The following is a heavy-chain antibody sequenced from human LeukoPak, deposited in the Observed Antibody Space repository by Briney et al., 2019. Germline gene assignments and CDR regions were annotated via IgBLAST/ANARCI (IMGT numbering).Heavy chain of an antibody. D-gene: IGHD3-16*01. J-gene: IGHJ4*02. CDR2: ISYDGSKE. V-gene: IGHV3-30*18. CDR3: AKKLRGTYSFDC. Sequence: PGGSLRLSCAASGFTFSSYGIHWVRQAPGKGLEWVAVISYDGSKEHYADSVKGRFTISRDNSKNTLYLQMNSLRAEDTAVYNCAKKLRGTYSFDCWGQGTLVTVSS. CDR1: GFTFSSYG.